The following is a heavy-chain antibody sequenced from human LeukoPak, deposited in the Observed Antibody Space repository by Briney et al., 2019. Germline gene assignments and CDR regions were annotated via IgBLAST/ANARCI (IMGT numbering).Heavy chain of an antibody. D-gene: IGHD6-13*01. CDR3: ARDTARITTPGGPDY. CDR1: GYTFASYG. J-gene: IGHJ4*02. CDR2: ISAYNGDT. V-gene: IGHV1-18*01. Sequence: ASVKVSCKASGYTFASYGISWVRQAPGQGLEWMGWISAYNGDTKYAQHLQGRVTLTTDTSTGTAYMELRSLTSDDTALYYCARDTARITTPGGPDYWGQGTLVTVSS.